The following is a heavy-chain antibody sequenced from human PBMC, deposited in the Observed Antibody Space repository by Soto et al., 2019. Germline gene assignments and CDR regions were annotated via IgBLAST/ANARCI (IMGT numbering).Heavy chain of an antibody. D-gene: IGHD3-22*01. Sequence: GASVKVSCKASGYTFTSYGIHWVRQAPGQRLEWTGWINAGNGNTKYAEKFQGRVTITRDTSASTAYMELSSLRSEDTAVYYCARDPNDSNAYYRHYYYSMDVWGQGTTVTV. CDR2: INAGNGNT. V-gene: IGHV1-3*01. CDR1: GYTFTSYG. CDR3: ARDPNDSNAYYRHYYYSMDV. J-gene: IGHJ6*02.